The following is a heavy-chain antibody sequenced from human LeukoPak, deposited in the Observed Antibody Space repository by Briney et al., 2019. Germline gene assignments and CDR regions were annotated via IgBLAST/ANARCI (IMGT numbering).Heavy chain of an antibody. Sequence: PGGPLRLSYAASGFTVSSNYMSWVRQAPGKGLEWVSVIYSGGSTYYADSVKGRFTISRDNSKNTLYLQMNSLRAEDTAVYYCARGGSELLWFGEAYYFDYWGQGTLVTVSS. CDR2: IYSGGST. CDR1: GFTVSSNY. V-gene: IGHV3-66*01. CDR3: ARGGSELLWFGEAYYFDY. J-gene: IGHJ4*02. D-gene: IGHD3-10*01.